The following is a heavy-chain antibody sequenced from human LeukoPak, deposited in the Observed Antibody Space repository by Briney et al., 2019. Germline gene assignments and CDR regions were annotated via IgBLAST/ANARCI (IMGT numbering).Heavy chain of an antibody. J-gene: IGHJ4*02. CDR2: ISSSGSPI. D-gene: IGHD3-22*01. Sequence: PGGSLRLSCTASGFFFSSYSMNWVRQAPGKGLERLSYISSSGSPIHYADSVKGRFIISRDNAKNSLYLQMNNLTDEDTAVYYCARCISSCFYEEWGQGTLVIVSS. V-gene: IGHV3-48*02. CDR1: GFFFSSYS. CDR3: ARCISSCFYEE.